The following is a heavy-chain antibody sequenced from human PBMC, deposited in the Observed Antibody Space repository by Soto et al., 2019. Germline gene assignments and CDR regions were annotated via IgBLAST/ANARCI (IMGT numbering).Heavy chain of an antibody. Sequence: EVQLLESGGGLVQPGGSLRLSCAVSGFTFSSSAMAWVRQAPGEGLEWVSGISGSGVTTFYADSVKGRFTISRDNSKNTLHRQMNSLGAEGTAVYHCAKMAYFGDPPGGDSWGQGTLVTVSS. CDR1: GFTFSSSA. V-gene: IGHV3-23*01. CDR3: AKMAYFGDPPGGDS. J-gene: IGHJ4*02. D-gene: IGHD3-10*01. CDR2: ISGSGVTT.